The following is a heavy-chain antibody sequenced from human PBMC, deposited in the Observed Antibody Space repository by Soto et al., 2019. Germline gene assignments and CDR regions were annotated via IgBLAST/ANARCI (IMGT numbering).Heavy chain of an antibody. Sequence: QVQLVQSGAEVKKPGSSVKVSCKASGGTFSNYAMNWVRQAPGQGLEWMGGIIAIFATAKYAQKFQGLVTITADESTSTVYMDFSSLRYEDTAVYYCARGLHLRGFYFDSWGQGTLVTVSS. CDR3: ARGLHLRGFYFDS. V-gene: IGHV1-69*01. CDR2: IIAIFATA. J-gene: IGHJ4*02. D-gene: IGHD5-18*01. CDR1: GGTFSNYA.